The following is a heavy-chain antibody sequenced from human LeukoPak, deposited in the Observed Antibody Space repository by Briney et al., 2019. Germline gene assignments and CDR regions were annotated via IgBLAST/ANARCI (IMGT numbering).Heavy chain of an antibody. CDR3: ARRRDGHFDY. J-gene: IGHJ4*02. Sequence: GESLKISCKGSGYTFSNYWIGWVRQMPGKGLECMGIIYPGDSDTRYSPSFQGQVTISADKSISTAYLQWSSLKASDTAMYYCARRRDGHFDYWGQGTLVTVSS. V-gene: IGHV5-51*01. D-gene: IGHD5-24*01. CDR2: IYPGDSDT. CDR1: GYTFSNYW.